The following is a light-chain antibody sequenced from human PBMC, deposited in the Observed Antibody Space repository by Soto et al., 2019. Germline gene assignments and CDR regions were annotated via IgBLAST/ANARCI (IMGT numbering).Light chain of an antibody. CDR3: SSYTTSNTRQIV. Sequence: QSVLTQPASVSGSPGQSITTSCTGTSSDVCGYNYVSWYQHHPGKAPKLMIFDVSNRPSGVSNRFSGSKSGNTASLTISGLQPEDEADYYCSSYTTSNTRQIVFGTGTKVTVL. J-gene: IGLJ1*01. V-gene: IGLV2-14*03. CDR1: SSDVCGYNY. CDR2: DVS.